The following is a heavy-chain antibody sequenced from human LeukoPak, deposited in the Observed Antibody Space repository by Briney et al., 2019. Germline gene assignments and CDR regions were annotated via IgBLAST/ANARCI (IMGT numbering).Heavy chain of an antibody. V-gene: IGHV4-59*01. J-gene: IGHJ4*02. Sequence: PSETLSLTCTVSGDSISSYYWSWIRQPPGKGLEWIGYIYYSGSTNYNPSLKSRVTISVDTSKNQFSLKLSSVTAADTAVYYCARGGGITGIGVFDYWGQGTLVTVSS. CDR3: ARGGGITGIGVFDY. CDR2: IYYSGST. D-gene: IGHD1-20*01. CDR1: GDSISSYY.